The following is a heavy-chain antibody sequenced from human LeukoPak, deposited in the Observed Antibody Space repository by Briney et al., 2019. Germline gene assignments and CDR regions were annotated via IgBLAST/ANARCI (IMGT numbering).Heavy chain of an antibody. CDR2: ISYDGSNK. Sequence: PGRSLRLSCAASGFTFSSYGMHWVRQAPGKGLEWVAVISYDGSNKYYADSVKGRFTISRDNSKNTLYLQMNSLRAEDTAVYYCARDLKQQLVPDYWGQGTLVTVSS. V-gene: IGHV3-30*19. J-gene: IGHJ4*02. CDR1: GFTFSSYG. D-gene: IGHD6-13*01. CDR3: ARDLKQQLVPDY.